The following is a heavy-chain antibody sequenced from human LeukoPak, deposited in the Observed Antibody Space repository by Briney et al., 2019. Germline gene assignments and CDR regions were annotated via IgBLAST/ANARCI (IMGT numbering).Heavy chain of an antibody. CDR1: GYTFTSYA. V-gene: IGHV1-3*01. CDR2: INAGNGNT. J-gene: IGHJ4*02. CDR3: ARDSTGVSYYFDY. Sequence: ASVKVSCKASGYTFTSYAMHWVRQAPGQRLEWMGWINAGNGNTKYSQKFQGRVTITRDTSASTAYMELSSLRSEDTAVCYCARDSTGVSYYFDYWGQGTLVTVSS. D-gene: IGHD7-27*01.